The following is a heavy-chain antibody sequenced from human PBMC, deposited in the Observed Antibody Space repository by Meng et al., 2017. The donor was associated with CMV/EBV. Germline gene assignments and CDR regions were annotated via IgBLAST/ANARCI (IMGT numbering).Heavy chain of an antibody. D-gene: IGHD1-26*01. CDR3: ARVTRRVGTKYYFDY. CDR2: IYPNNGGT. Sequence: ASVKVSCKASGYTFSAFYIHWVRQAPGQGLEWMGWIYPNNGGTNNAQKFQGRVTMTRDTSIGTVYMDLSRLTSDDTAVYYCARVTRRVGTKYYFDYWGQETLVTVSS. J-gene: IGHJ4*02. V-gene: IGHV1-2*02. CDR1: GYTFSAFY.